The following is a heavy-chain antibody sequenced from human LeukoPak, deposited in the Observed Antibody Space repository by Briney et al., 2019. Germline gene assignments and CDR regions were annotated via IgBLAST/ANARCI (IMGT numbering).Heavy chain of an antibody. CDR1: GFTFSTYD. J-gene: IGHJ1*01. CDR2: IWSDGSNK. V-gene: IGHV3-33*01. Sequence: GGSLRLSCIVSGFTFSTYDMHWVRQAPGKGLQWVAVIWSDGSNKYYTDSVKGRFTISRDNPKNTLYLQMNNLRAEDTAVYHCARGLDLGYFQRWGQGTVVTFSS. D-gene: IGHD4-11*01. CDR3: ARGLDLGYFQR.